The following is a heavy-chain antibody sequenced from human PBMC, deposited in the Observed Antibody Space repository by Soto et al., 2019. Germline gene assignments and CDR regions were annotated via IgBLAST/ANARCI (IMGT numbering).Heavy chain of an antibody. J-gene: IGHJ6*02. CDR3: AADSSLRFLEWTPAPAYYYGMDV. V-gene: IGHV1-58*01. Sequence: SVKVSCKASGFTFTSSAVQWVRQARGQRLEWIGWIVVGSGNTNYAQKFQERVTITRDMSTSTAYMELSSLRSEDTAVYYCAADSSLRFLEWTPAPAYYYGMDVWGQEXTVTVYS. D-gene: IGHD3-3*01. CDR2: IVVGSGNT. CDR1: GFTFTSSA.